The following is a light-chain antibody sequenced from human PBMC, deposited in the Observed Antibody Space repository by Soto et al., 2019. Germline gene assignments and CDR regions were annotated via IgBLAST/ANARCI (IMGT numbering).Light chain of an antibody. CDR3: QQRSNWPPYT. Sequence: EIVLTQSPATLSLSPGERATLSCRASQSVSSYLAWYHQKPGQAPRLLIYDASNRATGIPARFSGSGSGTDFTLTISSLEPEDFAVYYCQQRSNWPPYTFGQGTQLEIK. J-gene: IGKJ2*01. V-gene: IGKV3-11*01. CDR1: QSVSSY. CDR2: DAS.